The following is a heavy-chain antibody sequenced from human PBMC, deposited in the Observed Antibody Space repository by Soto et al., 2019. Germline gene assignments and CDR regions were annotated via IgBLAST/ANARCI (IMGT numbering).Heavy chain of an antibody. Sequence: GASVKVSCKASGYTFTSYGISWVRQAPGQGLEWMGWISAYNGNTNYAQKLQGRVTMTTDTSTSTAYMELRSLRSDDTAVYYWARDRYYDILTGPNWFDPWGQGTLVTVSS. CDR3: ARDRYYDILTGPNWFDP. J-gene: IGHJ5*02. CDR1: GYTFTSYG. V-gene: IGHV1-18*01. D-gene: IGHD3-9*01. CDR2: ISAYNGNT.